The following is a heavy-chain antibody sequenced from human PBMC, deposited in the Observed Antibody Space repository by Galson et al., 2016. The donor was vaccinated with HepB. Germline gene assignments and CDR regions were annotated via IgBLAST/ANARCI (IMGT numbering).Heavy chain of an antibody. CDR2: IKKDGSEK. CDR3: ARVLAFGDYADDY. J-gene: IGHJ4*02. D-gene: IGHD4-17*01. Sequence: SLRLSCAASGFTFSNYWMTWVRQAPGKGLEWVANIKKDGSEKFYVDSMKGRFTISRDNAKNSLFLQMNSLRAEDTAVYYCARVLAFGDYADDYWGQGTLVTVSS. V-gene: IGHV3-7*01. CDR1: GFTFSNYW.